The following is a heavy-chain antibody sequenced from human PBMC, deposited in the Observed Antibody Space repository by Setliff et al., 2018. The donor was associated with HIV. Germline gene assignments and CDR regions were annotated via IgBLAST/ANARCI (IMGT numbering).Heavy chain of an antibody. V-gene: IGHV4-59*11. J-gene: IGHJ6*02. CDR3: ARGRNSGSYFRYYYYGMDV. CDR1: GGSISSHY. Sequence: PSETLSLTCTVSGGSISSHYWSWIRQPPGKGLEWIGSIYYSGSTNYNPSLKSRVTLSVDTSKNQFSLKLSSVTAADTAVYYCARGRNSGSYFRYYYYGMDVWGQGTTITVSS. D-gene: IGHD1-26*01. CDR2: IYYSGST.